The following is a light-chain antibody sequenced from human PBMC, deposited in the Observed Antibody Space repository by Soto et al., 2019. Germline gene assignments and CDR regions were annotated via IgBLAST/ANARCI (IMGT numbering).Light chain of an antibody. Sequence: QSALTQPRSVSGSPGQSVTISCTGTSSDVGGYNYVSWYQQHPGKAPKLMIYDVSKRPSGVPDRFSGSKSGNTASLTLSGLQAEDEADYYCCSYANTTTYVFGTGTKVTVL. CDR2: DVS. J-gene: IGLJ1*01. CDR3: CSYANTTTYV. V-gene: IGLV2-11*01. CDR1: SSDVGGYNY.